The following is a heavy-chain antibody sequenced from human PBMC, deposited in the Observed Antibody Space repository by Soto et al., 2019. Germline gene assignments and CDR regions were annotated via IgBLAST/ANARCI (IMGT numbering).Heavy chain of an antibody. J-gene: IGHJ6*02. Sequence: QVQVVQSGDEVKETGASVRVSCKTSGYSFTAYGISWVRQAPGQGLEWMGWISCYNGKTKYAQKVQGGGTMTTDTSTSTAYMEVRSLRSDDTAIYYCARDAPPPELRFLEWHNYDYNGMDVWGQGTTVTVSS. CDR1: GYSFTAYG. CDR3: ARDAPPPELRFLEWHNYDYNGMDV. V-gene: IGHV1-18*01. D-gene: IGHD3-3*01. CDR2: ISCYNGKT.